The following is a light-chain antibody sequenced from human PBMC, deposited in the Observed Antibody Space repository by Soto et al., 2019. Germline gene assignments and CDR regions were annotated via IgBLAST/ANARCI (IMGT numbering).Light chain of an antibody. Sequence: DIQLTQSPSFLSASVGDRVTITCRASQGIRSYLAWYQQKPGKAPELLIYAASTLQSGVPSRFSGSGSGTDFTLTISSLQPEDFATYYCQQLNNYPRTFGQGTKLEIK. CDR1: QGIRSY. CDR3: QQLNNYPRT. J-gene: IGKJ1*01. V-gene: IGKV1-9*01. CDR2: AAS.